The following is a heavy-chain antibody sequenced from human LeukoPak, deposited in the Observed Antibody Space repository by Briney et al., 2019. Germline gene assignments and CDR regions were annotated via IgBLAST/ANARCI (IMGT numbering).Heavy chain of an antibody. CDR2: INHSGST. CDR3: AGFGGDYDAFDI. CDR1: GGSFSGYY. J-gene: IGHJ3*02. Sequence: SETLSLTCAVYGGSFSGYYWSWIRQPPGKGLEWIGEINHSGSTNYNPSLKSRVTISVDTSKNQFSLKLSSVTAADTAVYYCAGFGGDYDAFDIWGQGTMVTVSS. V-gene: IGHV4-34*01. D-gene: IGHD4-17*01.